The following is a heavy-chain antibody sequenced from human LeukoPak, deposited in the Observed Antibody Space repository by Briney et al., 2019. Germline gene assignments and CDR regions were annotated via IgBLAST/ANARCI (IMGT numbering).Heavy chain of an antibody. V-gene: IGHV1-69*05. J-gene: IGHJ6*03. D-gene: IGHD4-17*01. CDR1: GYTFTSYA. Sequence: ASVKVSCKASGYTFTSYAISWVRQAPGQGLEWMGGIIPIFGTANYAQKFQGRVTITTDESTSTAYMELSSLRSEDTAVYYCARGMTYGDYTKNPSYYYMDVWGKGTTVTVSS. CDR3: ARGMTYGDYTKNPSYYYMDV. CDR2: IIPIFGTA.